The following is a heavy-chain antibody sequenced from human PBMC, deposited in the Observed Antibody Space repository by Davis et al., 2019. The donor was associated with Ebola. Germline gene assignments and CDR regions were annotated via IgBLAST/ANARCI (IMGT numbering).Heavy chain of an antibody. Sequence: GESLKISCEVSGFTFSSSEMNWVRQAPGKGLEWVAYIGNRGVTIYYADSVKGRFNISRDNAKNSLYLQMKSLRVEDTAVYYCARVRQWFGVDFWGQGTLVSVSS. J-gene: IGHJ4*02. CDR2: IGNRGVTI. V-gene: IGHV3-48*03. CDR1: GFTFSSSE. CDR3: ARVRQWFGVDF. D-gene: IGHD3-10*01.